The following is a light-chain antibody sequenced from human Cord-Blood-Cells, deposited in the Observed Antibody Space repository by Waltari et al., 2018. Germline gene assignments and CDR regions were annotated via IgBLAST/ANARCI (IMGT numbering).Light chain of an antibody. CDR1: SSDVGSYNL. Sequence: QSALTQPASGSGSPGQSSTISCTGTSSDVGSYNLVPWYQQHPGKAPKLMIYEGSKRPSGVSNRFSGSKSGNTASLTISGLQAEDEADYYCCSYAGSSTWVFGGGTKLTVL. J-gene: IGLJ3*02. CDR2: EGS. V-gene: IGLV2-23*01. CDR3: CSYAGSSTWV.